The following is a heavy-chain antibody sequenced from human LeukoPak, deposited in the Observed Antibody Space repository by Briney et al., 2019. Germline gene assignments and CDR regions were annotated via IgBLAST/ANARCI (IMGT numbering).Heavy chain of an antibody. D-gene: IGHD2-8*01. CDR1: GFTFSSYW. V-gene: IGHV3-7*01. CDR2: IKQDGSEK. CDR3: ARDSPVYTLYYYMDV. J-gene: IGHJ6*03. Sequence: PGGSLRLSCAASGFTFSSYWMSWVRQAPGKGLGWVANIKQDGSEKYYVDSVKGRFTISRDNAKNSLYLQMNSLRAEDTAVYYCARDSPVYTLYYYMDVWGKGTTVTVSS.